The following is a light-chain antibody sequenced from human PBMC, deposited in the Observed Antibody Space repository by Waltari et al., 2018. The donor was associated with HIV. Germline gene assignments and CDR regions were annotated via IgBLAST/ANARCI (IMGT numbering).Light chain of an antibody. V-gene: IGKV2-28*01. CDR1: QSLLHSNGYNY. J-gene: IGKJ1*01. Sequence: DILLTQSPLSLPATPGEPASISCRSHQSLLHSNGYNYLDWYLQKPGQPPHLLISLTSDRASGVPDRFSGSGSGTDFILKISKVEAGDVGIYYCMQALQTPWTFGQGTRVEIK. CDR3: MQALQTPWT. CDR2: LTS.